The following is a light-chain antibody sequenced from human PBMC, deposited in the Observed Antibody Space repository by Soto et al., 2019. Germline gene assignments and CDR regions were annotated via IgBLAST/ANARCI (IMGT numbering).Light chain of an antibody. J-gene: IGKJ5*01. CDR1: QSVLYSSNNKNY. Sequence: DIVVTQSPDSLAVSLGERATINCKSSQSVLYSSNNKNYLAWYQQKPGKAPKLLIYDASNLETGVPSRFSGSGSGTDFTFTISSLQPEDIATYYCQQYDNLPITFGQGTRLEIK. CDR2: DAS. V-gene: IGKV4-1*01. CDR3: QQYDNLPIT.